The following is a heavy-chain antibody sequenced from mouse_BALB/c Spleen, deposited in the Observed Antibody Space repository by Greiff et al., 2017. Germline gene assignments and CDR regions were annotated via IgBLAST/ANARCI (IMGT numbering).Heavy chain of an antibody. D-gene: IGHD2-4*01. J-gene: IGHJ2*01. CDR2: IYPSESYT. CDR1: GYTFTSYW. CDR3: TRSGYDYDFDY. V-gene: IGHV1-69*02. Sequence: QVQLQQPGAELVRPGASVKLSCKASGYTFTSYWINWVKQRPGQGLEWIGNIYPSESYTNYNQKFKDKATLTVDKSSSTAYMQLSSPTSEDSAVYYCTRSGYDYDFDYWGQGTTLTVSS.